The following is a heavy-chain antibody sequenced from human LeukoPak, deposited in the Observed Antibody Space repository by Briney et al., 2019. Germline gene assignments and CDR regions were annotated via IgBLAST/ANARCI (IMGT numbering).Heavy chain of an antibody. CDR2: IYTSGST. J-gene: IGHJ3*02. CDR3: AGDKRAAVLTDDAFDT. Sequence: SETLSLTCTLSGGSISSYYWSWIRQPAGKGLEWIGRIYTSGSTNYNPSLKSRVTMSVDTSKNQFSLKLSSVTAADTAVYYCAGDKRAAVLTDDAFDTWGQGTMVTVSS. CDR1: GGSISSYY. V-gene: IGHV4-4*07. D-gene: IGHD3-9*01.